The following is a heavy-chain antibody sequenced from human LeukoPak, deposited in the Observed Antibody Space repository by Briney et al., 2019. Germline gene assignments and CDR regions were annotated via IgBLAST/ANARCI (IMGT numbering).Heavy chain of an antibody. CDR3: AKDNDILTGLKAPYPN. Sequence: GGSLRLSCAASGFTFSSYAMHWVRQAPGKGLEWVSAISGSGGSTYYADSVKGRFTISRDNSKNTLYLQMNSLRAEDTAVYYCAKDNDILTGLKAPYPNWGQGTLVTVSS. CDR2: ISGSGGST. D-gene: IGHD3-9*01. J-gene: IGHJ4*02. CDR1: GFTFSSYA. V-gene: IGHV3-23*01.